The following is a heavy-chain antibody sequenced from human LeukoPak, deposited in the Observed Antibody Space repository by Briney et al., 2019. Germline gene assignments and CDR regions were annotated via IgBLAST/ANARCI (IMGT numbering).Heavy chain of an antibody. CDR3: ARHVGAIEVTMVRGVIITGWFDP. J-gene: IGHJ5*02. D-gene: IGHD3-10*01. CDR2: MYYSEST. V-gene: IGHV4-39*01. CDR1: GVSISSNSYY. Sequence: PSETLSLTCTVSGVSISSNSYYWVWLRQPPGKGLVWIRNMYYSESTYYNPSLKRRVTISVDTSKNQFFRKLSSVPAADTAVYSCARHVGAIEVTMVRGVIITGWFDPWGQGTLVTVSS.